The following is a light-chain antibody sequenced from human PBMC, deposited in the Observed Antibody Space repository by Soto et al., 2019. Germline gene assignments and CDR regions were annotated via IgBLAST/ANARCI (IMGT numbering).Light chain of an antibody. Sequence: QSALTQPPSASGSPGQSVTISCTGTSSDVGGYKSVSWYQQHPGKAPKLMIYDVSKRPSGVPDRFSGSKSGNTASLTVSGLQAEDEADYYCSSYADSNNLVFGTGTKLTVL. CDR1: SSDVGGYKS. CDR3: SSYADSNNLV. J-gene: IGLJ1*01. CDR2: DVS. V-gene: IGLV2-8*01.